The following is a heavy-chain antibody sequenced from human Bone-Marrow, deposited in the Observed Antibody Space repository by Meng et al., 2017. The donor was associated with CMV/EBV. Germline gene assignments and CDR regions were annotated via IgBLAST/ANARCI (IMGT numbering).Heavy chain of an antibody. J-gene: IGHJ5*02. Sequence: ASVKVSCKASGYTFTDYYMHWVRQAPGQGLEWMGGINPNSGGTDYAQKFQGRVSLTRDTSISTAYLELRRLRSDDTAVYYCGRVVTPLGKPHDEILEEGWFDPWGQGTLVTVSS. CDR1: GYTFTDYY. V-gene: IGHV1-2*02. D-gene: IGHD3-9*01. CDR2: INPNSGGT. CDR3: GRVVTPLGKPHDEILEEGWFDP.